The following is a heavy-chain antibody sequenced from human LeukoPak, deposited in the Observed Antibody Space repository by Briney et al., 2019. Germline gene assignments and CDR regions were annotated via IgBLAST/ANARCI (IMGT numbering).Heavy chain of an antibody. CDR2: IYHSGST. CDR3: ARGKGGVRGVIHCYYYYGMDV. CDR1: GGSISSGGYS. V-gene: IGHV4-30-2*01. J-gene: IGHJ6*04. D-gene: IGHD3-10*01. Sequence: SETLSLTCAVSGGSISSGGYSWSWIRQPPGKGLEWIGYIYHSGSTYYNPSLKSRVTISVDRSKNQFSLKLSSVTAADAAVYYCARGKGGVRGVIHCYYYYGMDVWGKGTTVTVSS.